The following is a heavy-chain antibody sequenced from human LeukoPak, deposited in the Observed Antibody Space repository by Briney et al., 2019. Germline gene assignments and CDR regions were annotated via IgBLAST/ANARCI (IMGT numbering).Heavy chain of an antibody. CDR2: INPNSGGT. CDR3: ARAMADWYFDL. Sequence: ASVKVSCKASGYTFTSYAMNWVRQAPGQGLEWMGWINPNSGGTNYAQKFQGRVTMTRDTSISTAYMELSRLRSDDTAVYYCARAMADWYFDLWGRGTLVTVSS. CDR1: GYTFTSYA. J-gene: IGHJ2*01. D-gene: IGHD5-24*01. V-gene: IGHV1-2*02.